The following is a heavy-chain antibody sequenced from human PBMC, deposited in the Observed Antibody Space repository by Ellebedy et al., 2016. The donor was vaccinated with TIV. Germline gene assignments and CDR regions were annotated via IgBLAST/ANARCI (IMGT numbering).Heavy chain of an antibody. J-gene: IGHJ4*02. D-gene: IGHD2-8*02. CDR3: VKEGCTGGNCYLDS. CDR2: ISYNNLLI. Sequence: GGSLTLSXVVSGFASEDYAMHWVRQLPGKGLEWVSGISYNNLLIGYADTVKGRFTISRENAKNSLYLQMNSLSTEDTALYYCVKEGCTGGNCYLDSWGQGTLVIVSS. CDR1: GFASEDYA. V-gene: IGHV3-9*02.